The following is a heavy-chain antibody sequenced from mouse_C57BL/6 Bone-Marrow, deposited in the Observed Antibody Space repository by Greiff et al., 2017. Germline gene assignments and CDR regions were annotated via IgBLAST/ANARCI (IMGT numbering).Heavy chain of an antibody. D-gene: IGHD1-1*01. J-gene: IGHJ3*01. CDR2: IYPGDGDT. CDR1: GYAFSSYW. CDR3: ARSGIITTVVPFAY. Sequence: VKLVESGAELVKPGASVKISCKASGYAFSSYWMNWVKQRPGKGLEWIGQIYPGDGDTNYNGKFKGKATLTADKSSSTAYMQLSSLTSEDSAVYFCARSGIITTVVPFAYWGQGTLVTVSA. V-gene: IGHV1-80*01.